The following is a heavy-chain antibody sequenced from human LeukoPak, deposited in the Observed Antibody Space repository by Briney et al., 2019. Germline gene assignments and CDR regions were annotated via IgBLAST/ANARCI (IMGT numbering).Heavy chain of an antibody. V-gene: IGHV4-31*03. CDR1: GGSISSGNYY. J-gene: IGHJ4*02. D-gene: IGHD4-17*01. Sequence: SQTLSLTCSVSGGSISSGNYYWSWIRQHPGEGLEWIGYIYYTGITHYNSSLKSRVTISVDTSKNQFSLRLSSVTAADTAMYFCARNLGGDYGFDYWGQGTLVTVSS. CDR3: ARNLGGDYGFDY. CDR2: IYYTGIT.